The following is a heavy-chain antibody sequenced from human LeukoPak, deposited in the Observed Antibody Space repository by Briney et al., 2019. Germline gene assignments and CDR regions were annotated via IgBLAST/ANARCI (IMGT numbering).Heavy chain of an antibody. CDR3: ARDGRFGELSDC. CDR2: ISAYNGNT. J-gene: IGHJ4*02. V-gene: IGHV1-18*01. Sequence: ASVKVSCKASGYTFISYGISWVRQAPGQGLEWMGWISAYNGNTNYAQKLQGRVTMTTDTSTSTAYMELRSLRSDDTAVYHCARDGRFGELSDCWGQGTLVTVSS. D-gene: IGHD3-10*01. CDR1: GYTFISYG.